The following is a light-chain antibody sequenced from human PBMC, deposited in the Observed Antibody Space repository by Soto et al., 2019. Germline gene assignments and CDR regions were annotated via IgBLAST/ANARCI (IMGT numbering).Light chain of an antibody. J-gene: IGKJ1*01. CDR3: QHYLDSPWG. V-gene: IGKV3-20*01. Sequence: EIVLTQSPGTLSLSPGQRATLSCRASQSFNSDYLAWFQKRRGQPPRLLIYAASSRAAGIPDRFSGSVSGTEFTLTISSLEPEDFAVYYCQHYLDSPWGFGQGTQVELK. CDR2: AAS. CDR1: QSFNSDY.